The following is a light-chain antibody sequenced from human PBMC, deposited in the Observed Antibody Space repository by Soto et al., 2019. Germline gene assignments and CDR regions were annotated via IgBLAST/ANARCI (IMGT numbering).Light chain of an antibody. V-gene: IGLV2-14*01. Sequence: QSVLTQPASVSGSPGQSITISCTGTSSDVAYYNYVSWYQQHPGKAPKLMIYELSNRPSGVSNRFSGSKSGNTASLTISGLQAEDEADYYCSSYTSSKGVFGTGTKVTVL. CDR1: SSDVAYYNY. J-gene: IGLJ1*01. CDR2: ELS. CDR3: SSYTSSKGV.